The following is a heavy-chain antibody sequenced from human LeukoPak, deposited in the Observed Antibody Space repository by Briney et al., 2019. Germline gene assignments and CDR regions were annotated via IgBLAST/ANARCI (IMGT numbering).Heavy chain of an antibody. CDR2: IKQDGSEK. CDR1: GFTFSRYW. J-gene: IGHJ4*02. D-gene: IGHD5-18*01. CDR3: ATHRGYSYGTAEDFDY. Sequence: EGSLRLSRAASGFTFSRYWMSWVRQAPGKGLEWVANIKQDGSEKYYVDSVKGRFTISRDNAKNSLYLQMNSPRAEDTALYYCATHRGYSYGTAEDFDYWGQGTLVTVSS. V-gene: IGHV3-7*01.